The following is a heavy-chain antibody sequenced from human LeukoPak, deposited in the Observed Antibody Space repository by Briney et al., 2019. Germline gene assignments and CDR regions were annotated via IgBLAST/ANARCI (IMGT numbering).Heavy chain of an antibody. CDR2: IYYSGST. CDR3: ARASDILTGYYYYFDY. J-gene: IGHJ4*02. V-gene: IGHV4-59*01. CDR1: GGSISNYY. Sequence: SETLSLTCTVSGGSISNYYWSWIRQPPGKGLEWIGYIYYSGSTNYNPSLKSRVTISVDTSKNQFSLKLSSVTAADTAVYYCARASDILTGYYYYFDYWGQGTLVTVSS. D-gene: IGHD3-9*01.